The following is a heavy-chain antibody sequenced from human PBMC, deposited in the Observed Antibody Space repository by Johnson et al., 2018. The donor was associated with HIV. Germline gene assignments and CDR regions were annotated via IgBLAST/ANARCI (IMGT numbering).Heavy chain of an antibody. CDR2: IYSGGST. V-gene: IGHV3-66*01. CDR3: ARGLGWLQFDGAVDI. J-gene: IGHJ3*02. D-gene: IGHD5-24*01. CDR1: GFTVSSNY. Sequence: VHLVESGGGLVQPGGSLRLSCAASGFTVSSNYMSWVRQAPGKGLEWVSVIYSGGSTYYADSVKGRFTISRDNSKNTLYLQMNSLRAEDTAVYYCARGLGWLQFDGAVDIWCQGTMVTVSS.